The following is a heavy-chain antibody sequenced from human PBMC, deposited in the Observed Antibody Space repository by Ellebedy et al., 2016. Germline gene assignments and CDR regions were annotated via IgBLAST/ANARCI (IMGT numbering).Heavy chain of an antibody. Sequence: GGSLRLSCVASGFTFSSYGMHWVRQAPGKGLDWVAVIWYDGSNTYYADSVKGRFTISRDNSKNTLYLQMNSLRAEDTAVYYCAKDLDDSSGYRFDYWGQGTLVTVSS. D-gene: IGHD3-22*01. V-gene: IGHV3-33*06. CDR3: AKDLDDSSGYRFDY. CDR2: IWYDGSNT. CDR1: GFTFSSYG. J-gene: IGHJ4*02.